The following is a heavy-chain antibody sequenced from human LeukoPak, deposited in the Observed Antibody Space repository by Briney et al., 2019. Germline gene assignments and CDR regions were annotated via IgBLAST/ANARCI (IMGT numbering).Heavy chain of an antibody. D-gene: IGHD6-13*01. V-gene: IGHV4-59*02. J-gene: IGHJ4*02. CDR3: ARGMQQLYHFDS. CDR2: IYYSGST. CDR1: DGSVSSYC. Sequence: SVPLSLTCAVYDGSVSSYCWSWIRQPPGKGLEWIGYIYYSGSTNYNPSLKSRVTISVDTSKNQFSLKLLSVTAADTAVYYCARGMQQLYHFDSWGRGTLVTVSS.